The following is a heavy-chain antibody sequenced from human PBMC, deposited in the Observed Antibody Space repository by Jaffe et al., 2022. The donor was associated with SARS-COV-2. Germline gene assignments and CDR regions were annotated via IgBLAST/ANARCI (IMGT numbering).Heavy chain of an antibody. D-gene: IGHD2-8*01. J-gene: IGHJ4*02. CDR3: AKEGRYCTNGVCHRPLDFDY. CDR1: GFTFSSYA. V-gene: IGHV3-23*01. CDR2: ISGSGGST. Sequence: EVQLLESGGGLVQPGGSLRLSCAASGFTFSSYAMSWVRQAPGKGLEWVSAISGSGGSTYYADSVKGRFTISRDNSKNTLYLQMNSLRAEDTAVYYCAKEGRYCTNGVCHRPLDFDYWGQGTLVTVSS.